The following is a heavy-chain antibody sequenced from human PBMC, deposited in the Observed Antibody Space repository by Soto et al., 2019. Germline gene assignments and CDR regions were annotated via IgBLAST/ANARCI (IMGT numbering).Heavy chain of an antibody. V-gene: IGHV3-30*09. J-gene: IGHJ4*02. CDR2: ISHDGDKE. Sequence: PGGSLRLSCEASGFTFSTYAMHWVRQTPGKGLEWLAVISHDGDKEHISDSVKGRFAISRDNSKSTLYLQISSLKDEDTAVYQCVASALSFDFWGQGTPVTV. CDR3: VASALSFDF. CDR1: GFTFSTYA. D-gene: IGHD3-16*02.